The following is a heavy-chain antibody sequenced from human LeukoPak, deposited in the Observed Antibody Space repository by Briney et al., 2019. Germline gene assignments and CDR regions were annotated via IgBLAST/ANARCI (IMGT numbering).Heavy chain of an antibody. V-gene: IGHV3-48*01. CDR3: ASWSSNAFDI. J-gene: IGHJ3*02. CDR2: ISSSSNTI. Sequence: PGGSLRLSCAASGIIFSTYSMTWVRQAPGKGLEGVSYISSSSNTIYYADSVKGRFSISRDNAKNSLYLQMNRLRAEDTAVYYCASWSSNAFDIWGQGTMVTVSS. D-gene: IGHD3-3*01. CDR1: GIIFSTYS.